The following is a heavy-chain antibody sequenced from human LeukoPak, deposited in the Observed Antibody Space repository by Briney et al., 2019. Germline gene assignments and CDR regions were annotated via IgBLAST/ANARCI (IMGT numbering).Heavy chain of an antibody. Sequence: QPGGSLRLSCAASGFTFDDYAMHWVRQAPGKGLEWVSGISWNSGSIGYADSVKGRFTISRDNAKNSLYLQMNSLRAEDTALYYCAKDQVRGNGDYNSNFDYWGQGTLVTVSS. J-gene: IGHJ4*02. D-gene: IGHD4-17*01. CDR3: AKDQVRGNGDYNSNFDY. V-gene: IGHV3-9*01. CDR1: GFTFDDYA. CDR2: ISWNSGSI.